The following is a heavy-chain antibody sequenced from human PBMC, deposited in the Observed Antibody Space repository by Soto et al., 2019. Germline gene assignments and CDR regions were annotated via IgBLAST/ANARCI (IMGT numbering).Heavy chain of an antibody. V-gene: IGHV1-18*01. CDR3: ARVSGGLLWFGELLHYYMDV. CDR2: ISAYNGNT. J-gene: IGHJ6*03. D-gene: IGHD3-10*01. Sequence: GASVKVSCKASGYTFTIYGISWVRQAPGQGLEWMGWISAYNGNTNYAQKLQGRVTMTTDTSTSTAYMEPRSLRSDDTAVYYCARVSGGLLWFGELLHYYMDVWGKGTTVTVSS. CDR1: GYTFTIYG.